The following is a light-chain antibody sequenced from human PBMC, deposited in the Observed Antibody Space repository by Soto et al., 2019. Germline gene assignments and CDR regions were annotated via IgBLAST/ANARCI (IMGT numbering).Light chain of an antibody. CDR1: HSDVGSYNL. J-gene: IGLJ1*01. V-gene: IGLV2-23*02. CDR2: EVS. CDR3: CSYAVSTTQTYV. Sequence: QSVLTQPASVSGSPGQSITISCTGTHSDVGSYNLVSWYQQHPGKAPKVIIYEVSERPSGVSDRFSGSKSGNTASLMISGLQAEDVADYYCCSYAVSTTQTYVFGSGTKVTVL.